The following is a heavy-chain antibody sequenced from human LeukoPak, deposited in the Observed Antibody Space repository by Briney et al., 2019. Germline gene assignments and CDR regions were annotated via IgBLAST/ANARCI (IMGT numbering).Heavy chain of an antibody. V-gene: IGHV3-11*01. CDR3: ARARYCSSTSCPTYYDFWSALGGPYFDY. Sequence: MPGGSLRPSCAASGFTFSDYYMSWIRQAPGKGLEWVSYISSSGSTIYYAASVKGRFTISRDNAKNSLYLQMNSLRAEDTAVYYCARARYCSSTSCPTYYDFWSALGGPYFDYWGQGTLVTVPS. D-gene: IGHD2-2*01. J-gene: IGHJ4*02. CDR2: ISSSGSTI. CDR1: GFTFSDYY.